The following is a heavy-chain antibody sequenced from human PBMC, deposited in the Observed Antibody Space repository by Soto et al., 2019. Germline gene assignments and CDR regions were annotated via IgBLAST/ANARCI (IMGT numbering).Heavy chain of an antibody. CDR2: INHSGST. Sequence: QVQLQQWGAGLLKPSETLSLTCAVYGGSFSGYYWSWIRQPPGKGLEWIGEINHSGSTNYNPSLKSRVHISVDTSKNQFSLELSSVTAAATAVYYCATGGETYFDYWGQGTLVTVSS. CDR1: GGSFSGYY. J-gene: IGHJ4*02. CDR3: ATGGETYFDY. V-gene: IGHV4-34*01.